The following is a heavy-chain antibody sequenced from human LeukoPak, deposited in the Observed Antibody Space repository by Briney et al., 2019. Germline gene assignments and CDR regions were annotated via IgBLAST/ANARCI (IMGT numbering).Heavy chain of an antibody. CDR1: GYTFTSYG. Sequence: ASVKVSCKASGYTFTSYGISWVRQAPGQGLEWMGWISAYNGNTNYAQKLQGRVTMTTDTSTSTAYMELRSLRSDNTAVYYCARSVDYDSSGYSSYWGQGTLVTVSS. V-gene: IGHV1-18*01. J-gene: IGHJ4*02. CDR3: ARSVDYDSSGYSSY. D-gene: IGHD3-22*01. CDR2: ISAYNGNT.